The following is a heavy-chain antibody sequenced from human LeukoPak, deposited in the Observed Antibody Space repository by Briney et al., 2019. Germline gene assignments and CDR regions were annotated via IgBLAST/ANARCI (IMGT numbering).Heavy chain of an antibody. CDR1: RFIFSSYA. V-gene: IGHV3-23*01. Sequence: GGSLRLSCAASRFIFSSYAMGWVRQSPGKGQEWVSSITGSAESTYYADSVNGRFTISRDNSKNTVYLQMNSLRADDTAVYYCVRGPPKLRYFDWPLGGDAFDIWGQGTMVTVSS. D-gene: IGHD3-9*01. CDR2: ITGSAEST. J-gene: IGHJ3*02. CDR3: VRGPPKLRYFDWPLGGDAFDI.